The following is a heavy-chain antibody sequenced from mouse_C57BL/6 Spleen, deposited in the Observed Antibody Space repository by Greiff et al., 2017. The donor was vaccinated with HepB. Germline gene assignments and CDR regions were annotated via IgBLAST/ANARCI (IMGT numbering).Heavy chain of an antibody. CDR1: GYTFTSYG. CDR3: ARRKTSYAIDS. CDR2: IYPRSGNT. V-gene: IGHV1-81*01. J-gene: IGHJ4*01. D-gene: IGHD2-13*01. Sequence: VQLQESGAELARPGASVKLSCKASGYTFTSYGISWVKQRTGQGLEWIGEIYPRSGNTYYNEKFKGKATLTADKSSSTAYIELRSLTSEDSAVYYCARRKTSYAIDSWGQGATVTVS.